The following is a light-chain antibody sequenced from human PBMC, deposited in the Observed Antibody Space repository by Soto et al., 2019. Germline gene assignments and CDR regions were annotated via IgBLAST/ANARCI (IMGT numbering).Light chain of an antibody. J-gene: IGKJ1*01. V-gene: IGKV1-5*03. CDR1: QSISNC. CDR2: KAS. Sequence: DIQMPQSPSTLSASVGDRVIITCRASQSISNCLAWYQQKPGKAPNLLIYKASSLKSGVPSRFSGSGSGTEFTLTISSLQPDDFATYYCQQYDTYWTFGQGTKVDIK. CDR3: QQYDTYWT.